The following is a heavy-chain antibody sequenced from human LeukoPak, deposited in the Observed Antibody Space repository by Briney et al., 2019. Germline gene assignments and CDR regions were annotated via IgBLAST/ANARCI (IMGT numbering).Heavy chain of an antibody. CDR1: GGSISSSSYY. V-gene: IGHV4-39*07. Sequence: SETLSLTCTVSGGSISSSSYYWGWIRQPPGKGLEWIGSIYYSGSTNYNPSLKSRVTISVDTSKNQFSLKLSSVTAADTAVYYCARRSGSGGWYTRGNWFDPWGQGTLVTVSS. CDR2: IYYSGST. J-gene: IGHJ5*02. CDR3: ARRSGSGGWYTRGNWFDP. D-gene: IGHD6-19*01.